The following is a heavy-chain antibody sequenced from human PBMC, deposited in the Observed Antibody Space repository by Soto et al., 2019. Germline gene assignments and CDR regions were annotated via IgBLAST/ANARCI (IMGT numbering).Heavy chain of an antibody. CDR2: MSYDGSDT. J-gene: IGHJ4*02. CDR1: GFIFSNNG. CDR3: TIVRVADSALAH. D-gene: IGHD3-10*02. Sequence: QVQLVESGGGVVQPGRSLRLSCLGSGFIFSNNGIHWVRQTPGKGLEWVAFMSYDGSDTFYADSVKGRFTISRDNSKNTLFLHMSNLRAEDTAMYYCTIVRVADSALAHWGQGTLVTVSS. V-gene: IGHV3-30*03.